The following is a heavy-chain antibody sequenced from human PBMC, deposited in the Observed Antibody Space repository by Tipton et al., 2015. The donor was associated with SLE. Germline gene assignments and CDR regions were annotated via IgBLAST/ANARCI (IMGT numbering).Heavy chain of an antibody. CDR2: INDSGNT. D-gene: IGHD7-27*01. J-gene: IGHJ4*02. CDR1: GYSISSGYY. Sequence: TLSLTCDVSGYSISSGYYWAWIRQPPGSGLEWIGSINDSGNTYYNPSLKSRVTISADTSKNQFSLKLSSVTAADTAVYYCARDPRLNWDYGTYFDYWGQGTLVTVSS. V-gene: IGHV4-38-2*02. CDR3: ARDPRLNWDYGTYFDY.